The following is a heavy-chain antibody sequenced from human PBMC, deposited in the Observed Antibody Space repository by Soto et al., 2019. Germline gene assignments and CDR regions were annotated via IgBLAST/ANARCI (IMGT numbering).Heavy chain of an antibody. J-gene: IGHJ4*02. Sequence: EVQLVESGGGLVQPGGSLRLSCAASGFIFSHYWMSWVRQAPGKGLEWVANIKEDGSERYYVDSVKGRFTISRDNDKNSLYLQMNSLRAEDTAGYYCARATGADKEDYWGQGTLVTVSS. CDR1: GFIFSHYW. CDR2: IKEDGSER. V-gene: IGHV3-7*04. D-gene: IGHD3-10*01. CDR3: ARATGADKEDY.